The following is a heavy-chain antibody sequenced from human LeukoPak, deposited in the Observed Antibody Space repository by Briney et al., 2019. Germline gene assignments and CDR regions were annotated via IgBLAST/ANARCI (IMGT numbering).Heavy chain of an antibody. V-gene: IGHV5-51*01. Sequence: GASLKISCKGSGYSFTSYWIGWVRPMPGKGLEWMGIIYPGDSDTRYSPSFQGQVTISADKSISTAYLQWSSLKASDTAMYYCARGGFPKYYYYYMDGWGKGTTVTVSS. J-gene: IGHJ6*03. CDR1: GYSFTSYW. CDR3: ARGGFPKYYYYYMDG. CDR2: IYPGDSDT.